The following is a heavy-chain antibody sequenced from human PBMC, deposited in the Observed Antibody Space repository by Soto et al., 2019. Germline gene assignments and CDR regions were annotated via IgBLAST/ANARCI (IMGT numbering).Heavy chain of an antibody. V-gene: IGHV4-39*01. Sequence: SETLSLTCTVSGGSISSTDTYCDWIRQPPGKGLEWIGNIFYTGDTYYNPSLNSRVTMSFDTSKNQFSLKLTSVIATDTAVYYCARHKRLSTTEAGGFDDWGQGILVTVSS. D-gene: IGHD1-1*01. CDR1: GGSISSTDTY. J-gene: IGHJ4*02. CDR2: IFYTGDT. CDR3: ARHKRLSTTEAGGFDD.